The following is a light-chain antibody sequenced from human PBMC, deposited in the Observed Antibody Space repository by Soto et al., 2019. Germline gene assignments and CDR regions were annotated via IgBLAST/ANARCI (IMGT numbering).Light chain of an antibody. CDR2: DVS. V-gene: IGLV2-11*01. CDR1: SSDVGGYNY. Sequence: QSALTQPRSVSGSPGQSVTISCTGTSSDVGGYNYVSWYQQHPGKAPKVMIYDVSERPSGVPDRFSGSKSGNTASLTISGLQAEDEADYYCCSYAGSPRYVFGTGTMVTVL. J-gene: IGLJ1*01. CDR3: CSYAGSPRYV.